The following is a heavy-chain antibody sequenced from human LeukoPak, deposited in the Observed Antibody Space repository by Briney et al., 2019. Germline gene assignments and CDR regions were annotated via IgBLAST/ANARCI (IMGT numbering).Heavy chain of an antibody. V-gene: IGHV4-59*01. CDR1: GGFMSSYY. J-gene: IGHJ6*03. CDR2: IYYSGTT. D-gene: IGHD3/OR15-3a*01. CDR3: ARDQGWTGSGGNYMDV. Sequence: SETLSLTCTVSGGFMSSYYWSWIRQPPGKGLEWIGYIYYSGTTNYNPSLKSRVTISADTSKNQFSLKLSSVTAADTAVYYCARDQGWTGSGGNYMDVWGKGTTVTVSS.